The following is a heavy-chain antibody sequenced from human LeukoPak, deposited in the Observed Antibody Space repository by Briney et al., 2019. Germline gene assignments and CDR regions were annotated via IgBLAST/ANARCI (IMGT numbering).Heavy chain of an antibody. CDR3: AKDPTAMVTAGDY. CDR2: IWYDGSNK. CDR1: GFTFSSYG. V-gene: IGHV3-33*06. Sequence: GGSLRLSCAASGFTFSSYGMHWVRQAPGKGLEWVAVIWYDGSNKYYADSVKGRFTISRDNSKNTLYLRMNSLRAEDTAVYYCAKDPTAMVTAGDYWGQGTLVTVSS. J-gene: IGHJ4*02. D-gene: IGHD5-18*01.